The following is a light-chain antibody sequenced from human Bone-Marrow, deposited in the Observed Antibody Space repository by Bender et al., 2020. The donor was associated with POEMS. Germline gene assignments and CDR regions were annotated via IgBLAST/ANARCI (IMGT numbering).Light chain of an antibody. J-gene: IGLJ2*01. CDR3: CSYAGSSTWVV. V-gene: IGLV2-23*02. Sequence: QSALTQPPSASGSPGQSVTISCTGTSRDVGGYKYVSWYQQHPDRAPKLMIYEVSKRPSGVSNRFSGSKSGNTASLTISGLQAEDEADYYCCSYAGSSTWVVFGGGTKLTVL. CDR1: SRDVGGYKY. CDR2: EVS.